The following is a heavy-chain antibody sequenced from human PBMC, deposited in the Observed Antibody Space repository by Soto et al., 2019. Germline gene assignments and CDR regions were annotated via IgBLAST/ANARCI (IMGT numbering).Heavy chain of an antibody. J-gene: IGHJ4*02. V-gene: IGHV3-23*01. Sequence: DVQLLESGGGLVQPEGSLRLSCAASGFTFSSYAMGWVRQGPGKGLEWVAVVSLGGSTHYADSVRGRFTISRDNSKNPLSLPTKPLPAADPTIYFCTKRRGAGGHFDYWCQGALVTAPS. CDR1: GFTFSSYA. D-gene: IGHD2-15*01. CDR2: VSLGGST. CDR3: TKRRGAGGHFDY.